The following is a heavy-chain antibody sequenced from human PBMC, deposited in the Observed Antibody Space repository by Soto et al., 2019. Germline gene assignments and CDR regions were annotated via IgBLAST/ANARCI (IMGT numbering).Heavy chain of an antibody. J-gene: IGHJ4*02. CDR1: GGSISSGGYY. CDR3: ARVVVIMGPFDY. CDR2: IYYSGST. Sequence: SETLSLTCAVSGGSISSGGYYWSWIRQHPGKGLEWIGYIYYSGSTYYNPSLKSRVTISVDTSKNQFSLKLSSVTAADTAVYYCARVVVIMGPFDYWGQGTLVTVS. D-gene: IGHD3-22*01. V-gene: IGHV4-31*11.